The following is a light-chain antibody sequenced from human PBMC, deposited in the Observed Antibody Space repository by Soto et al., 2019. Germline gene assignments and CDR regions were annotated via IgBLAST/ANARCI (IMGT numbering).Light chain of an antibody. V-gene: IGKV3-15*01. J-gene: IGKJ1*01. CDR2: GAS. CDR1: QSVSSN. CDR3: HQRQSWPRT. Sequence: EIVMTQSPATLSVSPGERATLSCRASQSVSSNLAWYQQKPGQAPRLLIYGASLRATGLPARFSGSGSGTDFTLTINSLAPEDFAIYYCHQRQSWPRTFGQGTKVDIK.